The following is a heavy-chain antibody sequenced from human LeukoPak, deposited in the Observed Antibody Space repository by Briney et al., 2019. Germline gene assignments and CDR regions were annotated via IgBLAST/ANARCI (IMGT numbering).Heavy chain of an antibody. J-gene: IGHJ4*02. V-gene: IGHV4-59*01. D-gene: IGHD4-17*01. Sequence: PSETLSLTCTVSGGSISSYYWSWIRQPPGKGLEWSGYIYYSGSTNYNPSLKSRVTISVDTSKTQFSLKLSSVTAADTAVYYCASLRAGDHPFDYWGQGTLVTVSS. CDR3: ASLRAGDHPFDY. CDR1: GGSISSYY. CDR2: IYYSGST.